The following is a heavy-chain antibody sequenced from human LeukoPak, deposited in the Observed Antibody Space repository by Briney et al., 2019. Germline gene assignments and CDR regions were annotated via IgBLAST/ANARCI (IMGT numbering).Heavy chain of an antibody. CDR2: IMPMFGAP. CDR1: GGSFSTYT. CDR3: ARVDRYYFYLDV. J-gene: IGHJ6*03. V-gene: IGHV1-69*05. Sequence: SVKVSCKASGGSFSTYTITWVRQAPGQGVEWMGGIMPMFGAPSYAQKFQGRVTVTTDESTSTAYMEMRSLRFEDTAIYYCARVDRYYFYLDVWGKGTTVTVSS.